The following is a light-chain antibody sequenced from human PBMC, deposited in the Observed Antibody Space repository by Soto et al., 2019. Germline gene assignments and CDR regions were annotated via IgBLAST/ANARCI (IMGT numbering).Light chain of an antibody. J-gene: IGKJ1*01. V-gene: IGKV1-5*03. Sequence: DIQLTQSPSTLSASVGDRVTITCRASQSITSWLAWYQQKPGKAPNLLIYKTSNLESGVPTRFSGSGSGTEFTLTISSLLPDDFATYYCQYYHDYCWTFGQGTKVEI. CDR2: KTS. CDR1: QSITSW. CDR3: QYYHDYCWT.